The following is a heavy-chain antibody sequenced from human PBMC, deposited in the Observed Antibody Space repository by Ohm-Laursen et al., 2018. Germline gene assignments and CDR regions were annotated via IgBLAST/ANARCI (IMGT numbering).Heavy chain of an antibody. J-gene: IGHJ4*02. V-gene: IGHV4-59*12. CDR2: IYYTGST. Sequence: GTLSLTCTVSGDSINSYYWSWIRQPPGKGLEWIGYIYYTGSTNYNPSLKSRVSLSHDTSKNQFSLKMTSVTAADTAVYYCARDARVAGTSDAFEYWGQGTLVTVTS. CDR1: GDSINSYY. D-gene: IGHD1-7*01. CDR3: ARDARVAGTSDAFEY.